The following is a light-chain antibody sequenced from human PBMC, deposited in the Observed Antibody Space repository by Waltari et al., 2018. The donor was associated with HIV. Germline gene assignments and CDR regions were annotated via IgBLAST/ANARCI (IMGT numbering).Light chain of an antibody. J-gene: IGKJ2*01. CDR2: WAS. CDR3: QQYYSNPPMYT. Sequence: DIVMTQSPDSLAVSLGERATINCKSSQSVLYRSNNRNYLAWYQQKTGQPPKLLIDWASTRESGVPDRFSGSGSGTDFTLTISSVQAEDVAVYYCQQYYSNPPMYTFGQGTKLEIK. V-gene: IGKV4-1*01. CDR1: QSVLYRSNNRNY.